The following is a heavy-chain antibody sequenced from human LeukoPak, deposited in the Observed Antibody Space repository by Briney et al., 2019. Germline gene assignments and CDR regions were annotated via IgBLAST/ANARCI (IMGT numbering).Heavy chain of an antibody. Sequence: GGSLRLSCAASGFTFSSYGMHWVRQAPGKGLEWVAFIRYDGTNKYYADSVKGRFTISRDNSKNTLYLQMNSLRAEDTAVYYCAKDLSKELLYRRGKYYFDYWGQGTLVTVSS. J-gene: IGHJ4*02. V-gene: IGHV3-30*02. CDR3: AKDLSKELLYRRGKYYFDY. D-gene: IGHD3-3*01. CDR1: GFTFSSYG. CDR2: IRYDGTNK.